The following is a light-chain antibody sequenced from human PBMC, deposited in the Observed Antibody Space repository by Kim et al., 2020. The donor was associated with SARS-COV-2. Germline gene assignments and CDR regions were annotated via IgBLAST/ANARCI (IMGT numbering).Light chain of an antibody. CDR1: QSVSSSY. J-gene: IGKJ5*01. Sequence: SPGERATLSCRASQSVSSSYLAWYQKKPGQAPRLLIYGASSSATGIPDRFSGSGSGTDFTLTSSRLEPEDFAVYYCQQYGSSPNTFGQGTRLEIK. CDR3: QQYGSSPNT. CDR2: GAS. V-gene: IGKV3-20*01.